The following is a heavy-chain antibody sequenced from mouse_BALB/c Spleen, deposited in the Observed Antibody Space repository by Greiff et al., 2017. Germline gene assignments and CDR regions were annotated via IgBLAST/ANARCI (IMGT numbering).Heavy chain of an antibody. CDR1: GFTFSSYT. D-gene: IGHD2-14*01. J-gene: IGHJ4*01. V-gene: IGHV5-6-4*01. Sequence: EVKVVESGGGLVKPGGSLKLSCAASGFTFSSYTMSWVRQTPEKRLEWVATISSGGSYTYYPDSVKGRFTISRDNAKNTLYLQMSSLKSEDTAMYYCTRDGYDDMDYWGQGTSVTVAS. CDR3: TRDGYDDMDY. CDR2: ISSGGSYT.